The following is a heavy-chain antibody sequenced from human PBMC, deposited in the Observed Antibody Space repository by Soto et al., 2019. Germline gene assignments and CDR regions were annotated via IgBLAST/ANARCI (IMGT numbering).Heavy chain of an antibody. V-gene: IGHV1-18*01. CDR3: ERSGSVPYYYYGLDF. Sequence: VQLVQSGAEVKKPGASVKVSCKASGYTFSRSGISWVRQAPGQGLEWMGWISTYNGDTNYAQKVQGRGTMTTDTSTSTAFMELMSLRSDDTAVYYCERSGSVPYYYYGLDFCGQGSTVTVSS. J-gene: IGHJ6*02. D-gene: IGHD1-26*01. CDR2: ISTYNGDT. CDR1: GYTFSRSG.